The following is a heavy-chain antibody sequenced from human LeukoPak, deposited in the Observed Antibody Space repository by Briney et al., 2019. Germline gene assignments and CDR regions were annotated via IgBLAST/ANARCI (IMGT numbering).Heavy chain of an antibody. CDR3: ARRGGKRALTGYDCLRY. CDR2: ISAYNGNT. Sequence: ASVKVSCKASGYTFTSYGISWVRQAPGQGLEWMGWISAYNGNTNYAQKLQGRVTMTTDTSTSTAYMELRSLRSDDTAVYYCARRGGKRALTGYDCLRYWGQGTLVTVPS. V-gene: IGHV1-18*01. D-gene: IGHD5-12*01. J-gene: IGHJ4*02. CDR1: GYTFTSYG.